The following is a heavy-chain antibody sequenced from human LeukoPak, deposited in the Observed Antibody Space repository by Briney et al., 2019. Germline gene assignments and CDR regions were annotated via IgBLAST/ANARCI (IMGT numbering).Heavy chain of an antibody. CDR2: INHSGST. Sequence: SETLSLTCAVYGGSFSGYYWSWIRQPPGKGLEWIGEINHSGSTNYNPSLKSRVTISVDTSKNQFSLKLSSVTAADTAVYYCARDRGYCSSTSCFYYMDVWGKGTTVTISS. CDR3: ARDRGYCSSTSCFYYMDV. D-gene: IGHD2-2*01. CDR1: GGSFSGYY. V-gene: IGHV4-34*01. J-gene: IGHJ6*03.